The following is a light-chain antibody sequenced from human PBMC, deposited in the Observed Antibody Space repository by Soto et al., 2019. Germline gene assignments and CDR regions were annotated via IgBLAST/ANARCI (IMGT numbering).Light chain of an antibody. V-gene: IGKV3-20*01. Sequence: EIVLTQSPGTLSLSPGEKATLSCRASQSVSSNYLAWYQQKPGQAPRLLIYGASSRATGIPDRFSGSGSGTDFTLTISRLEPEDFAMYYCHQYGGSPLTFGHGPKVDIK. CDR3: HQYGGSPLT. J-gene: IGKJ3*01. CDR2: GAS. CDR1: QSVSSNY.